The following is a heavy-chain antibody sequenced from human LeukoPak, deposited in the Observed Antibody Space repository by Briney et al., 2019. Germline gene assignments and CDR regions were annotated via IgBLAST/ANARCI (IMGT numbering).Heavy chain of an antibody. D-gene: IGHD3-9*01. CDR1: GFTLSSHL. Sequence: PGGSLRLSCAASGFTLSSHLMHWVRQAPGKRLEGVSRINSDGGSTTYADSVKGRFTISRDNAKNTMYLQMSSLRADDSAVYYCGRGGLTGQMDEFDYWGQGALVTVST. CDR2: INSDGGST. V-gene: IGHV3-74*01. CDR3: GRGGLTGQMDEFDY. J-gene: IGHJ4*02.